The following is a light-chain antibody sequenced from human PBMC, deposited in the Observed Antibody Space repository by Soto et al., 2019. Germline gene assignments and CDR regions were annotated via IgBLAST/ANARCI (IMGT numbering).Light chain of an antibody. CDR3: QQYNSYSPT. J-gene: IGKJ1*01. Sequence: DIQMTQSPSTLSASVGDRVTITCRASQSISSWLAWYQQKPGKAPKLLIYDASSLESGVPSRCSGSGSGTEFTLSISSLQPDDFATSYCQQYNSYSPTFGQGTKGEIK. CDR2: DAS. V-gene: IGKV1-5*01. CDR1: QSISSW.